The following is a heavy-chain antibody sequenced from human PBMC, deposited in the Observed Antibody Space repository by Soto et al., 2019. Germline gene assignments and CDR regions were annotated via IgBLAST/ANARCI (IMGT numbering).Heavy chain of an antibody. J-gene: IGHJ6*02. V-gene: IGHV3-30*03. CDR3: ARDRGGYDRLYYYHGMDV. CDR1: GFPFSTYG. D-gene: IGHD5-12*01. CDR2: ISYDGSHE. Sequence: GGSLRLSCSASGFPFSTYGMHWVRQAPGKGLEWVAVISYDGSHEYYADSVKGRFTISRDNAKNSLYLQMSSLRAEDTAVYYCARDRGGYDRLYYYHGMDVWGQGTTVTVS.